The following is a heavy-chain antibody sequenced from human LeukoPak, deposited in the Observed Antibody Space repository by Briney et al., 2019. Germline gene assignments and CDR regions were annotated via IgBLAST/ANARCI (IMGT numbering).Heavy chain of an antibody. CDR3: ARDGGAYCGGDCYFADDY. Sequence: ASVTVSCKASGYTFTGYYMHWVRQAPGQGLEWMGWINPNSGGTDYAQKLQGRVTMTRDTSISTAYMELSRLRSDDTAVYYCARDGGAYCGGDCYFADDYWGQGTLVTVSS. V-gene: IGHV1-2*02. CDR1: GYTFTGYY. J-gene: IGHJ4*02. CDR2: INPNSGGT. D-gene: IGHD2-21*02.